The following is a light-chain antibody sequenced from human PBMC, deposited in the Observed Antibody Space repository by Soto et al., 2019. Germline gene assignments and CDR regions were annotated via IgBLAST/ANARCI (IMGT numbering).Light chain of an antibody. CDR3: QQYAIFLT. J-gene: IGKJ2*01. V-gene: IGKV1-5*03. CDR1: QSIDTA. Sequence: DIQMTQSPSTLSASVGDRVTITCRASQSIDTALAWYQQKPGKAPNPLIYRASNLESGVPSRFSGSGSGTEFTLAISSLQPDDFATYYCQQYAIFLTFGQGTKVDIK. CDR2: RAS.